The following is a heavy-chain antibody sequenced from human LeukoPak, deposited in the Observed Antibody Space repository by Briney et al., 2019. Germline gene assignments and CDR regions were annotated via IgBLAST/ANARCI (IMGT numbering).Heavy chain of an antibody. Sequence: ASVKVSCKASGYTFTGYYMHWVRQAPGQGLEWMGWINPNSGGTNYAQKFQGRVTMTRDTSISTAYMELSRLRSDDTAVYYCASTQLPGYYYYYMDVWGKGTTVTVSS. J-gene: IGHJ6*03. CDR3: ASTQLPGYYYYYMDV. CDR1: GYTFTGYY. V-gene: IGHV1-2*02. CDR2: INPNSGGT. D-gene: IGHD4-23*01.